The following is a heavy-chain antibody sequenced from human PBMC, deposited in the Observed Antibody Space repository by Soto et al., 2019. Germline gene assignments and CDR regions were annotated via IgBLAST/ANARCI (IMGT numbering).Heavy chain of an antibody. V-gene: IGHV1-18*01. J-gene: IGHJ4*02. Sequence: ASVKVSCKASGYTFTSYGISWVRQAPGQGLEWMGWISAYNGNTNYAQKLQGRVTMTTDTSTSTAYMELRSLRSDDTAVYYCARGDYGRSGWFLPFDYWGQGTLVTVSS. CDR2: ISAYNGNT. CDR3: ARGDYGRSGWFLPFDY. D-gene: IGHD6-19*01. CDR1: GYTFTSYG.